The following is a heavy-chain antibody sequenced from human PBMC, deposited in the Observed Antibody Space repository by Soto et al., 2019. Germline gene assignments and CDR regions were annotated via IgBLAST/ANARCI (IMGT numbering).Heavy chain of an antibody. V-gene: IGHV3-23*01. CDR3: AITNGGPTIAAGHYFDY. J-gene: IGHJ4*02. Sequence: GESLKISCAASGFTFSSYAMSWVRQAPGKGLEWVSAISGSGGSTYYADSVKGRFTISRDNSKNTLYLQMNSLRAEDTAVYYCAITNGGPTIAAGHYFDYWGQGTLVTVSS. CDR2: ISGSGGST. CDR1: GFTFSSYA. D-gene: IGHD6-6*01.